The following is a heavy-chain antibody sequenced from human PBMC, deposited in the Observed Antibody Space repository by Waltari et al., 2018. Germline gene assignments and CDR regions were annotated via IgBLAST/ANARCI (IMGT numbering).Heavy chain of an antibody. CDR1: GFTFSSSS. D-gene: IGHD1-26*01. CDR2: ISDSSNTI. J-gene: IGHJ4*02. Sequence: EVQLVESGGTLVQPGGSLRLSCAASGFTFSSSSMNWVRQAPGKGLWWVSNISDSSNTIHYADSVKGRFTISRDNAKNSLYLQMNSLRAEDTAVYYCASGSYYYHRHFDSWGQGTLVTVSS. CDR3: ASGSYYYHRHFDS. V-gene: IGHV3-48*01.